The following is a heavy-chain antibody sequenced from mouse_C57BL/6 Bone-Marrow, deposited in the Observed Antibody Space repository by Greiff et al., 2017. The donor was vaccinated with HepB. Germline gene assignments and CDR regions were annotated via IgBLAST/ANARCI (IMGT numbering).Heavy chain of an antibody. V-gene: IGHV5-6*01. J-gene: IGHJ3*01. CDR1: GFTFSSYG. D-gene: IGHD2-4*01. CDR3: ARQFYYDYAWFAY. CDR2: ISSGGSYT. Sequence: EVQGVESGGDLVKPGGSLKLSCAASGFTFSSYGMSWVRQTPDKRLEWVATISSGGSYTYYPDSVKGRFTISRDNAKNTLYLKMSSLKSEDTAMYYCARQFYYDYAWFAYWGQGTLVTVSA.